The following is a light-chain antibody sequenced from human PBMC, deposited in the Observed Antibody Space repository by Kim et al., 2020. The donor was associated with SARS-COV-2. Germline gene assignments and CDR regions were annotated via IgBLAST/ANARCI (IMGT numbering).Light chain of an antibody. CDR3: QAWDSTTVI. Sequence: PGQTASITCSGDRLGDKYACWYQQKPGQSPVLIIYQDKHRPSGIPERFSGSNSGNTATLTISGTQAMDEADYYCQAWDSTTVIFGGGTQLTVL. CDR2: QDK. V-gene: IGLV3-1*01. J-gene: IGLJ2*01. CDR1: RLGDKY.